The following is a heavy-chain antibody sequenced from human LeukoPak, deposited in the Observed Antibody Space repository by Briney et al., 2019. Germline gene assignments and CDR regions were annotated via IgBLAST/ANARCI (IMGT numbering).Heavy chain of an antibody. CDR1: GGSISSNW. CDR3: ARSAGGVWGAFDM. Sequence: PSETLSLTCAVSGGSISSNWWSWVRQPPGKGLEWIGEIYHSGSTNYNPSLKSRVTISIDKSKSQFSLKLSSVTAADTAVYYCARSAGGVWGAFDMWGPGTMVTVSS. CDR2: IYHSGST. D-gene: IGHD1-26*01. V-gene: IGHV4-4*02. J-gene: IGHJ3*02.